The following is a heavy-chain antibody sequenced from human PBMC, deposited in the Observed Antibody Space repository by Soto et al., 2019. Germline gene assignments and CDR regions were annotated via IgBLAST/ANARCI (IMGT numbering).Heavy chain of an antibody. Sequence: QVQLVQSGAEVKKPGSSVKVSCKASGGTFSSYAISWVRQAPGQGLEWMGGIIPIFGTANYAQKFQGRVTITADEYTSTAYMELSSLRSEDTAVYYCARNFVDTAMVSSYYYYGMDVWGQGTTVTVSS. V-gene: IGHV1-69*01. CDR1: GGTFSSYA. D-gene: IGHD5-18*01. J-gene: IGHJ6*02. CDR2: IIPIFGTA. CDR3: ARNFVDTAMVSSYYYYGMDV.